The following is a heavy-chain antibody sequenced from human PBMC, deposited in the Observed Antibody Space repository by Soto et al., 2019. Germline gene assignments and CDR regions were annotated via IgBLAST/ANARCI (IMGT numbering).Heavy chain of an antibody. Sequence: SETLSLTCTVSGGSISGDSWSWIRQSPGKGLERIGYISYSGSTNYNPSLKSRVTISVDTSKNQFSLKLSSVTAAATAVYYCARDSGRKYYDFWSGYDYGMDVWGQGTTVTVSS. J-gene: IGHJ6*02. CDR2: ISYSGST. D-gene: IGHD3-3*01. CDR1: GGSISGDS. V-gene: IGHV4-59*01. CDR3: ARDSGRKYYDFWSGYDYGMDV.